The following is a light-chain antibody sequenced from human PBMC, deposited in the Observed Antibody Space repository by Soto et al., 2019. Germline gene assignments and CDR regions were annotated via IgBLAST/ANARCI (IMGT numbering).Light chain of an antibody. CDR1: EDISNY. J-gene: IGKJ1*01. CDR3: QNYNRAPWT. Sequence: DIQMTQSPSSLSASVGDIVTITCRASEDISNYLAWYQQKPGKVPKLLIYGASTLQSGVPSRFSGSGSGTDFTLTISSLHTEDVATYYCQNYNRAPWTFGQGTKVESK. V-gene: IGKV1-27*01. CDR2: GAS.